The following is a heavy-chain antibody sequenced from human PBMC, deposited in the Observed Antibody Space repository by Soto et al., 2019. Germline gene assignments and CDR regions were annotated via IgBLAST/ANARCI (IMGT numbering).Heavy chain of an antibody. CDR3: ARGSDTAMVPFDY. CDR1: GGSFSGYY. Sequence: NPXETLSLTCAVYGGSFSGYYWSWIRQPPGKGLEWIGEINHSGSTNYNPSLKSRVTISVDTSKNQFSLKLSSVTAADTAVYYCARGSDTAMVPFDYWGQGTLVTVSS. D-gene: IGHD5-18*01. J-gene: IGHJ4*02. V-gene: IGHV4-34*01. CDR2: INHSGST.